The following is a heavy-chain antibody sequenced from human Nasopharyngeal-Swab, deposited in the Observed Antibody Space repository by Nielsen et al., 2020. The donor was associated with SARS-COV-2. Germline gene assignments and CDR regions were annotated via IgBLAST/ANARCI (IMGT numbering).Heavy chain of an antibody. CDR2: VNAANGDT. CDR1: GYSFTRYA. V-gene: IGHV1-3*01. J-gene: IGHJ4*02. CDR3: ARGAGPSDWIIDY. D-gene: IGHD2-21*02. Sequence: ASVKVSCKASGYSFTRYALHWLRQAPGQRLEWLGWVNAANGDTKPSQNFQDRVTITRDTSAGIDYMDLRSLRSEDTALYCCARGAGPSDWIIDYWGQGTLVTVSS.